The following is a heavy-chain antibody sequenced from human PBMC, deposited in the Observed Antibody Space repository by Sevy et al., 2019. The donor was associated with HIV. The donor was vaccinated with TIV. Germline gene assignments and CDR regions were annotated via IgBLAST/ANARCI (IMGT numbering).Heavy chain of an antibody. CDR1: GFTFSDYY. CDR3: ARDHVKDGDLGDYYYFAMDV. D-gene: IGHD4-17*01. J-gene: IGHJ6*02. V-gene: IGHV3-11*01. CDR2: ISGDGDTI. Sequence: GGSLRLSCAASGFTFSDYYMSWIRQAPGKGLEWLSYISGDGDTIYYTTSVKGRFTISRDNAKKSLYLQMNSLRAEDTAVYYCARDHVKDGDLGDYYYFAMDVWGQGTSVTVSS.